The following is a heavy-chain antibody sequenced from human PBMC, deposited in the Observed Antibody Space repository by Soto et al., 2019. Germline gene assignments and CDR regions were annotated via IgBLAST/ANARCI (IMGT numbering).Heavy chain of an antibody. J-gene: IGHJ5*02. Sequence: GGSLRLSCAASGFTFSSYAMSWVRQAPGKGLEWVSAISGSGGSTYYADSVKGRFTISRDNSKNTLYLQMNSLRAEDTAVYYCAKDLILSWAVVVPAARRDWFDPWGQGTLVTVSS. CDR2: ISGSGGST. CDR3: AKDLILSWAVVVPAARRDWFDP. D-gene: IGHD2-2*01. V-gene: IGHV3-23*01. CDR1: GFTFSSYA.